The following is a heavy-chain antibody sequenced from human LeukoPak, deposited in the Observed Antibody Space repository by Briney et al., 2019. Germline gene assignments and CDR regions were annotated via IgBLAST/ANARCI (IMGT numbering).Heavy chain of an antibody. V-gene: IGHV3-21*04. Sequence: GGSLRLSCAASGFTFSSYSMNWVRQAPGKGLEWVSSISSSSSYIYYADSVKGRFTISRDNSKNTLYLQMNSLRAEDTAVYYCARDHGRGDFDYWGQGTLVTVSS. CDR2: ISSSSSYI. CDR3: ARDHGRGDFDY. J-gene: IGHJ4*02. CDR1: GFTFSSYS. D-gene: IGHD1-1*01.